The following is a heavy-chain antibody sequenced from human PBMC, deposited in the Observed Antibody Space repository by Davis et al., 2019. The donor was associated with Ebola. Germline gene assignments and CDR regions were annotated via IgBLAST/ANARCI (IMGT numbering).Heavy chain of an antibody. CDR3: AKDIRPYYYYDSSGYPGLDY. CDR2: ITSDGAST. D-gene: IGHD3-22*01. Sequence: GGSLRLSCVASGFTFGDYPMHWVRQGPGKRLEWVSLITSDGASTYYADSVKGRFTISRDNAKNSLYLQMNSLRAEDTALYYCAKDIRPYYYYDSSGYPGLDYWGQGTLVTVSS. V-gene: IGHV3-43*01. CDR1: GFTFGDYP. J-gene: IGHJ4*02.